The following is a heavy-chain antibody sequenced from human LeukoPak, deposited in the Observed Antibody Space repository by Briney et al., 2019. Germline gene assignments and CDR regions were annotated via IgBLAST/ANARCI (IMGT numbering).Heavy chain of an antibody. J-gene: IGHJ4*02. CDR1: GCTFSSYG. CDR2: IRYDASNS. D-gene: IGHD1-26*01. Sequence: GRSLRLSCAASGCTFSSYGMHWVHQAPGKGLEWVAFIRYDASNSYYADSVKGRFTISRDDSKNTLYLQLNSLRAEDTAVYYCATETRGSYSEYWGQGTLVTVSS. CDR3: ATETRGSYSEY. V-gene: IGHV3-30*02.